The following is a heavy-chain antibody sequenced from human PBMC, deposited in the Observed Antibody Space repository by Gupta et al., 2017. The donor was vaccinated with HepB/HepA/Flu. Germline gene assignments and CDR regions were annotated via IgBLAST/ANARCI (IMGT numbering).Heavy chain of an antibody. V-gene: IGHV3-48*03. Sequence: EVQLVQSGGGMIQPGESLRLSCDASGFSFSNNDMTWVRQAPGKGPEWVSCISGGGDAHYADSVKGRFTLSRDNARNSVYLQRNSLRVEDTALYYCVKNSGIFSVWGQGTLVSVSS. CDR1: GFSFSNND. CDR2: ISGGGDA. D-gene: IGHD3-3*01. J-gene: IGHJ4*02. CDR3: VKNSGIFSV.